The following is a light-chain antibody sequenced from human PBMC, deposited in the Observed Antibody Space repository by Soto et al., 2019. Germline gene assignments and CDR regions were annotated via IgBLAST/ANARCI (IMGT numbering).Light chain of an antibody. J-gene: IGLJ2*01. V-gene: IGLV1-44*01. CDR2: TNS. Sequence: QSVLTQPPSASGPPGQRVTISCSRRASNIGSNFVSWYQVVPGTAPKLLIYTNSHRPSGVPDRFSGSRSGTSASLDISGLQSDDEADYFCATWDDNVKGPVFGGGTKVTVL. CDR1: ASNIGSNF. CDR3: ATWDDNVKGPV.